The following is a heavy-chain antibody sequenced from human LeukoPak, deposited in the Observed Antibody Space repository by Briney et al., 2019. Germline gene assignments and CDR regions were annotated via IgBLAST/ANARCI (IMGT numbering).Heavy chain of an antibody. CDR1: GGSISSYY. CDR3: ASSSGSGAFHY. D-gene: IGHD1-26*01. V-gene: IGHV4-59*01. CDR2: IYYSGST. Sequence: SETLSLTCTVSGGSISSYYWSWIRQPPGKGLEWIGYIYYSGSTNYNPSLKSRVTISVDTSKNQFSLKLSSVTAADTAVYYCASSSGSGAFHYWGQGTLVTVSS. J-gene: IGHJ4*02.